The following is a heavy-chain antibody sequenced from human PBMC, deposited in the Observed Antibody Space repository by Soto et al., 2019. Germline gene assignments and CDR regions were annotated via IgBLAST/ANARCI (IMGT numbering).Heavy chain of an antibody. CDR2: IKSKTDDGTT. J-gene: IGHJ4*02. Sequence: GGSLTLSCAASGFTFSNAWMTWVRQAPGKGLEWVGRIKSKTDDGTTDYAAPEKGRFTISRDDPKNTLYLQMNSLKTEDTAVYYGTTPGLRFSEWPIVAEDFDYWGQGTMVTVSS. CDR1: GFTFSNAW. CDR3: TTPGLRFSEWPIVAEDFDY. V-gene: IGHV3-15*01. D-gene: IGHD3-3*01.